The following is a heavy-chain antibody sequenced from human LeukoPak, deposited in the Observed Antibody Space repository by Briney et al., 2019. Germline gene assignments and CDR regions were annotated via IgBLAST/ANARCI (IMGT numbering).Heavy chain of an antibody. J-gene: IGHJ6*03. D-gene: IGHD3-10*01. CDR2: MRDNINNQ. Sequence: RRSLRLSCAASGFTFNNYGINSVRQSAGQGLGGVAFMRDNINNQYYTNSVTSRFTISRDNSKTTLYLPMNSLKGDATAVYYCAKDSAFYYIDVWGKGTTVIISS. V-gene: IGHV3-30*02. CDR1: GFTFNNYG. CDR3: AKDSAFYYIDV.